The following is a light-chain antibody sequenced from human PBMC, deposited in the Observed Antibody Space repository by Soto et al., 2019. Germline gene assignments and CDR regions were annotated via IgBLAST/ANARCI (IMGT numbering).Light chain of an antibody. CDR3: QRYNGAPTYT. CDR2: DAS. V-gene: IGKV1-27*01. Sequence: DIQMTQSPSSLSASVGDRVTITCRASQGISNYLAWYQQKPGKVPKLLIYDASTLQSGVPSRFSGSGSGTDFTLTISSLQPEDVATYYCQRYNGAPTYTFGPGTKVDLK. CDR1: QGISNY. J-gene: IGKJ3*01.